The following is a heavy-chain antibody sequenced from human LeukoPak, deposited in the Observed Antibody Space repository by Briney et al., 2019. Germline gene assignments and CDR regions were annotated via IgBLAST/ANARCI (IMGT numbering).Heavy chain of an antibody. V-gene: IGHV4-34*01. D-gene: IGHD2-15*01. CDR2: IHNSGST. Sequence: KSSETLSLTCAVYGGSFSGYYWSWIRQPPGKGLEWIGSIHNSGSTYYNPSLKSRVTISVRTSKNQFSLKLSSVTAADTALYYCARLWSTYCSGGSCQHQPNYWGQGTLVTVSS. CDR3: ARLWSTYCSGGSCQHQPNY. CDR1: GGSFSGYY. J-gene: IGHJ4*02.